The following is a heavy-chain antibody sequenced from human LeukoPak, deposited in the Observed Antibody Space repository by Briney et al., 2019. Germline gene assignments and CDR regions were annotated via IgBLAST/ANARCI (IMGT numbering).Heavy chain of an antibody. CDR2: INTDGGST. V-gene: IGHV3-74*01. Sequence: GGSLRLSCAASGFTFGSYWMHWVRQAPGKGLVWVSRINTDGGSTTYADSVKGRFTISRDNAKNSLYLQMSGLRAEDTAAYYCARGRWGSGYYFDYWGQGTLVTVSS. D-gene: IGHD6-25*01. J-gene: IGHJ4*02. CDR1: GFTFGSYW. CDR3: ARGRWGSGYYFDY.